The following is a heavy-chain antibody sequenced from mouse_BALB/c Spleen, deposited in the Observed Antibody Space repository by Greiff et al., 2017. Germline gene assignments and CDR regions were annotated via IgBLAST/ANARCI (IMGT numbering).Heavy chain of an antibody. CDR3: ARCDYYGSWFAY. V-gene: IGHV1-18*01. J-gene: IGHJ3*01. D-gene: IGHD1-2*01. CDR1: GYSFTGYT. CDR2: INPYNGGT. Sequence: VQLQQSGPELVKPGASMKISCKASGYSFTGYTMNWVKQSHGKNLEWIGLINPYNGGTIYNQKFKGKATLTVDKSSSTAYMELRSLTSEDTAVYYCARCDYYGSWFAYWGQGTLVTVSA.